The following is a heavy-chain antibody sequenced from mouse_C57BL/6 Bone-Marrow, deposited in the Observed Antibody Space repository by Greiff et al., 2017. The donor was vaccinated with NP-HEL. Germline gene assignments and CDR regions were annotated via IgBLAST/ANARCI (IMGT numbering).Heavy chain of an antibody. CDR2: INPSNGGT. V-gene: IGHV1-53*01. Sequence: QVQLQQPGTELVKPGASVKLSCKASGYTFTSYWMHWVKQRPGQGLEWIGNINPSNGGTNYNEKFKSKATLTVDKSSSTAYMQLSSLTSEDSAVYYCAKEVITTVVAPPYWYFDVWGTGTTVTVSS. D-gene: IGHD1-1*01. J-gene: IGHJ1*03. CDR3: AKEVITTVVAPPYWYFDV. CDR1: GYTFTSYW.